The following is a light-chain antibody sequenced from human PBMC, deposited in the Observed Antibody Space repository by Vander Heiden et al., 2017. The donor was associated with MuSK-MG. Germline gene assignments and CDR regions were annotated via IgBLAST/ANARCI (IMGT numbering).Light chain of an antibody. J-gene: IGKJ4*01. Sequence: EIGLTQSPGTLSLSPGERATLSCRASQSVTRSYLAWYQQKPAQAPRLLIFGASSRATGIPDRFSGSGSGTEFTLTISRLEPEDFAVYYCQQYAGSPLTFGGGTKVEFK. V-gene: IGKV3-20*01. CDR3: QQYAGSPLT. CDR2: GAS. CDR1: QSVTRSY.